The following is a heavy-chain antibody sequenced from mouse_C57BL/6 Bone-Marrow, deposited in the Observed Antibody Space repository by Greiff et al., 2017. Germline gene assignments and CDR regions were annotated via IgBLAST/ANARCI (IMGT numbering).Heavy chain of an antibody. V-gene: IGHV5-9-1*02. J-gene: IGHJ1*03. CDR3: TRNNYGSSFYWYFDV. Sequence: EVMLVESGEGLVKPGGSLKLSCAASGFTFSSYAMSWVRQTPEKRLEWVAYISSGGEYIYYADTVKGRFTISRDNARNTLYLQMSSLQSEDTAMYYCTRNNYGSSFYWYFDVWGTGTTVTVSS. CDR1: GFTFSSYA. CDR2: ISSGGEYI. D-gene: IGHD1-1*01.